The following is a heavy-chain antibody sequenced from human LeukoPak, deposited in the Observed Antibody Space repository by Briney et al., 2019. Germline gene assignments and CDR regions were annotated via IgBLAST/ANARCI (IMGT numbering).Heavy chain of an antibody. J-gene: IGHJ5*02. CDR3: ERGGCDSSCCYTRSWFDP. CDR1: GGSISSYY. V-gene: IGHV4-59*01. Sequence: SETLSLTCTVSGGSISSYYWSWIRQPPGKGLEWIGYIYYSGSTNYNPPLKSRVTISVDTSKNQFSLKLSSVSAADTAVYYCERGGCDSSCCYTRSWFDPWGQGTLVTVSS. CDR2: IYYSGST. D-gene: IGHD2-2*02.